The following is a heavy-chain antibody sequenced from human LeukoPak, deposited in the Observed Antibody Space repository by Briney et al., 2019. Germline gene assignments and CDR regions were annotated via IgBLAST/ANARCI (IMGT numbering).Heavy chain of an antibody. Sequence: PSETLSLTCAVHGGSFSGYYWSWIRQPPGKGLEWIGEINHSGSTNYNPSLKSRVTISVDTSKNQFSLQLNSVTPEDTAVYYCARGSPWTFDIWGQGTMVTVSS. D-gene: IGHD1-1*01. CDR2: INHSGST. CDR1: GGSFSGYY. CDR3: ARGSPWTFDI. J-gene: IGHJ3*02. V-gene: IGHV4-34*01.